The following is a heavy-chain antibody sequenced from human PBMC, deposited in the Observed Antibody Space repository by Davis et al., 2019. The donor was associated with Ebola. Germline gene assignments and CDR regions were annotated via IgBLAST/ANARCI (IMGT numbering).Heavy chain of an antibody. Sequence: SETLSLTCTVSGGSISNGDYSWSWIRQPPGKGLEWIGYIHHSGGTYYNPSLKSRLTLAVDTSKNQFSLNLSSVTAADTAVYYCARTSQRLQFPVSWGQGTLVTVSS. V-gene: IGHV4-30-4*08. CDR1: GGSISNGDYS. CDR2: IHHSGGT. J-gene: IGHJ5*02. D-gene: IGHD4-11*01. CDR3: ARTSQRLQFPVS.